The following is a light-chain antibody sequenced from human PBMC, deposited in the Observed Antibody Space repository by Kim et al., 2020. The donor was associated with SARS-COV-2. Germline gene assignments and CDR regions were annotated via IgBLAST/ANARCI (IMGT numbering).Light chain of an antibody. CDR2: QDR. V-gene: IGLV3-1*01. CDR3: QAWDSNTAI. CDR1: KLSDKH. Sequence: SYELTQPPSVSVSPGQTATIICSGDKLSDKHVSWYQRKAGQSPVVVMYQDRTRPSEIPERFSGSNFGDRATLTIGGTQAMDEADYYCQAWDSNTAIFGGGTQLTVL. J-gene: IGLJ2*01.